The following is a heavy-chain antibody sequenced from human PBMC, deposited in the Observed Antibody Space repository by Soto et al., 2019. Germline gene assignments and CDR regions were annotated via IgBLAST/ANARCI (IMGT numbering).Heavy chain of an antibody. J-gene: IGHJ6*02. CDR2: TYYRSKWYN. CDR1: GDSVSSNSTA. D-gene: IGHD6-13*01. Sequence: PSQTLSLTCAISGDSVSSNSTAWNWIRQSPSRGLEWLGRTYYRSKWYNDYAVSVKSRITINPDTSKNQFSLQLNSVTPEDTAVYYCARGSTWTDYYYYGLDVWGQGTTVTVSS. V-gene: IGHV6-1*01. CDR3: ARGSTWTDYYYYGLDV.